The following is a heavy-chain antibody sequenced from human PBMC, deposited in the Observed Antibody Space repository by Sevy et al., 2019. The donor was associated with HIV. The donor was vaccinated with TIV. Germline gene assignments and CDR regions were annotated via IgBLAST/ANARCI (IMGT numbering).Heavy chain of an antibody. Sequence: GGSLRLSCAASGFTFSSYAMSWVRQAPGKGLEWVSSITGSSNYIYYADSLKGRFTASRDNAKNSLYLQMNSLRAEDTAVYYCARDFPVGTTSTFDYWGQGTLVTVSS. V-gene: IGHV3-21*01. J-gene: IGHJ4*02. CDR1: GFTFSSYA. D-gene: IGHD1-26*01. CDR3: ARDFPVGTTSTFDY. CDR2: ITGSSNYI.